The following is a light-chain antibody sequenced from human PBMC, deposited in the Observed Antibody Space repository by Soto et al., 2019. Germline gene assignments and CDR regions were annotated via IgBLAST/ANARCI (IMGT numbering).Light chain of an antibody. J-gene: IGLJ2*01. V-gene: IGLV2-14*03. CDR1: SSDVGGYNY. CDR2: DVS. Sequence: QSALTQPASVSGSPGQSITISCTGTSSDVGGYNYVSWYQHHPRKAPKLMIYDVSNRPSGVSNRFSGSKSGNTASLTIYGLQADCEADYYCSSYTNSRTLIFGGGTKLTVL. CDR3: SSYTNSRTLI.